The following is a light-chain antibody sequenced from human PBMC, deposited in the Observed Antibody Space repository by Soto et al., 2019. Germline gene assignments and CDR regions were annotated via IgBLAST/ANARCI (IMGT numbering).Light chain of an antibody. V-gene: IGKV1-39*01. Sequence: DIQMTQSPSSLSASVADRVTITCRASQSISTNLSWYQKKPGKAPKLLISGASSLQRGVPSRFSGSGSGTDFSLTFSSLQPEDFAIYFCQQSYITRYSFRKGTNLQIK. J-gene: IGKJ2*03. CDR3: QQSYITRYS. CDR2: GAS. CDR1: QSISTN.